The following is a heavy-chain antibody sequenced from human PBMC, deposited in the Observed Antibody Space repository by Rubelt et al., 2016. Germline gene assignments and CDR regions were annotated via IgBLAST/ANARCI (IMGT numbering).Heavy chain of an antibody. V-gene: IGHV4-39*07. CDR3: ARNIKTASMDV. D-gene: IGHD1-14*01. CDR2: INHRGGT. Sequence: SLTCAVSGGSISSGGYDWDWIRQPPGMGLEWIGGINHRGGTNYNPSIKSRVTLSIETSKSQFSLKLTSVIAADTAVYYCARNIKTASMDVWGQGTTVTVSS. J-gene: IGHJ6*02. CDR1: GGSISSGGYD.